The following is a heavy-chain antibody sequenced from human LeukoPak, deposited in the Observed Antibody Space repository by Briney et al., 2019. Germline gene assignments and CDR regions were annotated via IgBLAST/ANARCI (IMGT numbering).Heavy chain of an antibody. V-gene: IGHV3-23*01. CDR2: ISGSGGST. Sequence: GGSLRLSCAASGFTFSTYAMTWVRQAPGKELEWVSTISGSGGSTDYADSVKGRFTISRDNSKNTVYLQMNSLRAEDTAVYYCAKDGPYYYGSGSYYTNWGQGTLVTVSS. CDR1: GFTFSTYA. CDR3: AKDGPYYYGSGSYYTN. J-gene: IGHJ4*02. D-gene: IGHD3-10*01.